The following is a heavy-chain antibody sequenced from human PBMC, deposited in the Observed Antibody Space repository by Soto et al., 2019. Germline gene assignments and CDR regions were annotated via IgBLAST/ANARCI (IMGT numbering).Heavy chain of an antibody. CDR1: GGSISGDDYY. CDR3: ARDLDGLHDDTSGPFPRPG. V-gene: IGHV4-30-4*01. Sequence: SETLSLTCTVSGGSISGDDYYWSWIRQAPGRGLEWIGYMHSSGSIYYNPSLKSRATMSIDTAGNQFSLKVSSVTVADTAVYYCARDLDGLHDDTSGPFPRPGWGQGTLVTVSS. J-gene: IGHJ1*01. CDR2: MHSSGSI. D-gene: IGHD3-22*01.